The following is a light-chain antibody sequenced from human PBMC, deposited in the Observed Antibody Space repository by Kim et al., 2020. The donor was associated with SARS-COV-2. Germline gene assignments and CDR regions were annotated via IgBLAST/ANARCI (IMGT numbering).Light chain of an antibody. CDR2: GKN. CDR3: NSRDSTSNHVV. J-gene: IGLJ2*01. Sequence: SSELTQDPAVSVALGQTVRITCQGDSLRSYYASWYQQQPGQAPVLVIYGKNTRPSGIPDRFSGSSSGNTASLTITGARAEDEADYYCNSRDSTSNHVVFGGGTKLTVL. V-gene: IGLV3-19*01. CDR1: SLRSYY.